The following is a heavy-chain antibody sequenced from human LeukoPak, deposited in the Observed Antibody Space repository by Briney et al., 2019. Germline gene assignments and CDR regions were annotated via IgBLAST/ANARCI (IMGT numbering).Heavy chain of an antibody. CDR1: GFTFSTHW. Sequence: PGGSLRLSCAASGFTFSTHWMHWVRQVPGRGPVWVSAISGSGGSTYYADSVKGRFTISRDNSKNTLYLQMNSLRAEDTAVYYCAKDLAGVVLVPYWGQGTLVTVSS. CDR3: AKDLAGVVLVPY. J-gene: IGHJ4*02. CDR2: ISGSGGST. V-gene: IGHV3-23*01. D-gene: IGHD2-8*02.